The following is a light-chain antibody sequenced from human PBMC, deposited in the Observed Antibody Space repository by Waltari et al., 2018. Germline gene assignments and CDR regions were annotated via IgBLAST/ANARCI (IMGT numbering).Light chain of an antibody. CDR2: EVT. V-gene: IGLV2-23*02. CDR1: SHDVGNYDL. J-gene: IGLJ2*01. CDR3: CSYSGDLSFGVV. Sequence: QSALTQPASVSGSPGQSITISCTGTSHDVGNYDLVSWYQQHPGKAPKLIIYEVTNRPSGCSNRFAGSKSGNTASLTISGLHTEDEGDYYCCSYSGDLSFGVVFGGGTKLTVL.